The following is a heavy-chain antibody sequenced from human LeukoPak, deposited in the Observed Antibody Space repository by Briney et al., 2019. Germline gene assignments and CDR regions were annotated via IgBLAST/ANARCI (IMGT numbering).Heavy chain of an antibody. D-gene: IGHD1-26*01. J-gene: IGHJ4*02. CDR1: GFTFSSYS. Sequence: PGGSLRLSCAASGFTFSSYSMNWVRQAPGKGLEWVAVIWYDGSNKYYADSVKGRFTISRDNSKNTLYLQMNSLRAEDTAVYYCARDTVGATTWVDYWGQGTLVTVSS. V-gene: IGHV3-33*08. CDR2: IWYDGSNK. CDR3: ARDTVGATTWVDY.